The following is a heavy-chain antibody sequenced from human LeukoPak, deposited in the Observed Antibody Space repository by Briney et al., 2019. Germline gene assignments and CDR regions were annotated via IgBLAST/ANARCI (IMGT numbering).Heavy chain of an antibody. CDR3: AKPSWAGVTTTYFDY. CDR2: ISESGGVT. J-gene: IGHJ4*02. CDR1: GFSFRSYA. D-gene: IGHD1-26*01. Sequence: VGSLRLPCAASGFSFRSYAMNWVRQAPGKGLEWVSGISESGGVTYYADSVKGRFTISRDNSKNSVYLQMNSLRAEDTAIYYCAKPSWAGVTTTYFDYWGQGALVTVSS. V-gene: IGHV3-23*01.